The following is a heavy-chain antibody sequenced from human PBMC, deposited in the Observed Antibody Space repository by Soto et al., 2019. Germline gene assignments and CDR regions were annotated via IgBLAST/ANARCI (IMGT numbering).Heavy chain of an antibody. CDR1: GFNLWSNG. CDR2: TSYDGTNE. D-gene: IGHD3-22*01. CDR3: VKARGGGYAPFDY. V-gene: IGHV3-30*18. Sequence: QVQLVESGGGVVQPGRSLRLSCAASGFNLWSNGMHWVRQAPGKGLEWVAITSYDGTNEHYADSVKGRFTISRDNSKNRKYMDMNSAGLGDWGVCYGVKARGGGYAPFDYWGQGTLVTVSS. J-gene: IGHJ4*02.